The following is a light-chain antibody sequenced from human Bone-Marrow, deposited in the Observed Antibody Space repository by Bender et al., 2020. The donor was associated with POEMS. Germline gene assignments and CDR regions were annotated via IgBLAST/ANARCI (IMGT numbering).Light chain of an antibody. J-gene: IGLJ1*01. CDR1: SSDVGGYDY. Sequence: QSALTQPRSVSGSPGQSVTISCTGTSSDVGGYDYVSWYQHHPGKAPKLMIYDVSKRPSGVPDRFTGSKSGNTASLTISGLQAEDEADYYCCSYTDSRYVFGTGTTVTVL. CDR2: DVS. CDR3: CSYTDSRYV. V-gene: IGLV2-11*01.